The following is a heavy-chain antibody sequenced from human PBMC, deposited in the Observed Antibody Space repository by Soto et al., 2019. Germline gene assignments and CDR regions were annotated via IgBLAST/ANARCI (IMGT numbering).Heavy chain of an antibody. Sequence: QVQLVQSGAEVKKPGSSVKVSCKASGGTFSSYTISWVRQAPGQGLEWMGRIIPILGIANYAQKFQGRVTFPADNATSTADVELSSLRSEDTAVYYCARGGGRAWHGPLDGMDVWGQGTTVTVSS. CDR3: ARGGGRAWHGPLDGMDV. V-gene: IGHV1-69*02. CDR2: IIPILGIA. D-gene: IGHD3-16*01. CDR1: GGTFSSYT. J-gene: IGHJ6*02.